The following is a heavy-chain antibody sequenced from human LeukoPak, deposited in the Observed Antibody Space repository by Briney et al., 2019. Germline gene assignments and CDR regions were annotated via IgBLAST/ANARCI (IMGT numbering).Heavy chain of an antibody. CDR3: ARDLELTYYDSSGYDY. D-gene: IGHD3-22*01. J-gene: IGHJ4*02. CDR2: ISSSSSTI. Sequence: PGGSLRLSCAASGFSFSTYSLNWVRQAPGKGLEWVSYISSSSSTIYYADSVKGRFTVSRDNAKNSLYLQMNSLRDEDTAVYYCARDLELTYYDSSGYDYWGQGTPVTVSS. V-gene: IGHV3-48*02. CDR1: GFSFSTYS.